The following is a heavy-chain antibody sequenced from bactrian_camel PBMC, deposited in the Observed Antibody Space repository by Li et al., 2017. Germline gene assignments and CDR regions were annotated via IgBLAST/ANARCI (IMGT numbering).Heavy chain of an antibody. D-gene: IGHD8*01. J-gene: IGHJ4*01. V-gene: IGHV3S60*01. CDR1: GYAWQAYC. Sequence: VQLVESGGGTVESGGSLRLSCVVTGYAWQAYCLGWFRQAPGMEREQVAVFIYTFGRTTRYAESVKGRFTISQDDARNTVHLQMNNLKPEDTAMYYCAADVGSMSGNCQPNYWGQGTQVTVS. CDR3: AADVGSMSGNCQPNY. CDR2: IYTFGRTT.